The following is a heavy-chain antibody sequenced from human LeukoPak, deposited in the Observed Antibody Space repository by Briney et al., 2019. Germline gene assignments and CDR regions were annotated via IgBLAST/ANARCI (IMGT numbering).Heavy chain of an antibody. D-gene: IGHD3-22*01. CDR2: VYYSGST. V-gene: IGHV4-59*01. Sequence: SETLSLTCSVSGGSISSYYWSWLRQPPGKGLEWIGYVYYSGSTNYNPPLKSRVTISVDTSKNQFSLKLTSVTAADTAVYYCARGYDSSGYYYPFDYWGQGTLVTVSS. CDR3: ARGYDSSGYYYPFDY. CDR1: GGSISSYY. J-gene: IGHJ4*02.